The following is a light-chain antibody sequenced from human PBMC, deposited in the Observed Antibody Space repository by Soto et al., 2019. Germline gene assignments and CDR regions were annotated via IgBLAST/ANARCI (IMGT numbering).Light chain of an antibody. CDR3: SSDTSSSTLVV. Sequence: QSALTQPASVSGSPGQAITISCTGTSSDVGGYNYVSWYQQHPGKAPKLMIYDVSNRPSGVSNRFSGSKSSNTASLTISGLQAEDEAYYYCSSDTSSSTLVVFGGGTKLTVL. CDR1: SSDVGGYNY. V-gene: IGLV2-14*01. J-gene: IGLJ2*01. CDR2: DVS.